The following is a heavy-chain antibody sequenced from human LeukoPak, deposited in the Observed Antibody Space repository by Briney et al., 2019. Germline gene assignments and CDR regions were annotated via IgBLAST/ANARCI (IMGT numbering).Heavy chain of an antibody. CDR1: GYTFTGYY. Sequence: ASVKVSCKASGYTFTGYYMHWVRQAPGQGLEWMGWINPNSGGTNYAQKFQGRVTMTRDTSISTAYMELSRLRSDDTAVYYCARSTYYYDSSGYGNFDYWGQGTLVTVSS. D-gene: IGHD3-22*01. V-gene: IGHV1-2*02. J-gene: IGHJ4*02. CDR2: INPNSGGT. CDR3: ARSTYYYDSSGYGNFDY.